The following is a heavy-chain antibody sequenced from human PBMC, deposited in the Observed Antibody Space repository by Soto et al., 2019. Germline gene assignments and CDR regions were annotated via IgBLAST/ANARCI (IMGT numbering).Heavy chain of an antibody. CDR1: GFTFSSYE. D-gene: IGHD5-12*01. CDR2: ISSSGSTI. J-gene: IGHJ4*02. Sequence: GSLRLSCAASGFTFSSYEMNWVRQAPGKGLEWVSYISSSGSTIYYADSVKGRFTISRGNAKNSLYLQMNSLRAEDTAVYYCARDLVAISLSAENDYWGQGTLVTVSS. CDR3: ARDLVAISLSAENDY. V-gene: IGHV3-48*03.